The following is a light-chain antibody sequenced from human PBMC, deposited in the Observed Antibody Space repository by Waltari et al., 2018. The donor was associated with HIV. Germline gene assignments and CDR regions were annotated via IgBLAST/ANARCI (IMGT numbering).Light chain of an antibody. CDR3: QSADNTGTSVV. J-gene: IGLJ2*01. V-gene: IGLV3-25*03. CDR2: KDT. CDR1: ALATQP. Sequence: SYELTQPPSVSVSPGQTARIPCSAAALATQPPYWYQQKPGQAPVVVIYKDTQRPSGIPERFSGSSSGTIVTLTISGVQAEDEAVYYCQSADNTGTSVVFGGGTKLTVL.